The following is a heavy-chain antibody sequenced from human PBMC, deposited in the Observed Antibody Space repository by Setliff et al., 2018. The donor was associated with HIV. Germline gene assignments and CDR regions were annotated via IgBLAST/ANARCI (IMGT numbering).Heavy chain of an antibody. CDR2: ITSSSSTI. CDR1: GFTFSTYS. CDR3: ARDRYYYVSGFDP. V-gene: IGHV3-48*01. J-gene: IGHJ5*02. Sequence: HPGGSLRLSCAASGFTFSTYSMNWVRQAPGKGLEWVSYITSSSSTIYYADSVKGRFTISRDNAKNSLYLQMNSLRAEDTAVYYCARDRYYYVSGFDPWGQGTLVTVSS. D-gene: IGHD3-22*01.